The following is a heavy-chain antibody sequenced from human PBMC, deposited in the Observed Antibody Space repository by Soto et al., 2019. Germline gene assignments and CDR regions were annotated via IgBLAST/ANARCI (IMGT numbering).Heavy chain of an antibody. CDR3: ANGHRGYLQH. Sequence: WGSLRLSCAASGFTFSSYAMSWFRQAPGKGLEWVSAISGSGGSTYYADSVKGRFTISRDNSKNTLYLQMNSLRAEDTAVYYCANGHRGYLQHRGHGTLVTVS. J-gene: IGHJ1*01. CDR2: ISGSGGST. CDR1: GFTFSSYA. V-gene: IGHV3-23*01.